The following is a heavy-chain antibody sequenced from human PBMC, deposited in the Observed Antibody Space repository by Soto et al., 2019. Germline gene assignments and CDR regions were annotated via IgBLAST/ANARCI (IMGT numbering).Heavy chain of an antibody. J-gene: IGHJ6*02. V-gene: IGHV3-33*01. CDR2: IWYDGSNK. CDR3: ARDPAATDYYYYGMDV. CDR1: GFTFSSYG. D-gene: IGHD2-2*01. Sequence: GGSLRLSCAASGFTFSSYGMHWVRQAPGKGLEWVAVIWYDGSNKYYADSVKGRFTISRDNSKNTLYLQMNSLRAEDTAVYYCARDPAATDYYYYGMDVWGQGTTVTVSS.